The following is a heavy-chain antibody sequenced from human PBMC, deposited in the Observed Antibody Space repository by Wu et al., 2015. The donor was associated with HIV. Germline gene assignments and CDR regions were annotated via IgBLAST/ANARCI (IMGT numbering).Heavy chain of an antibody. Sequence: QVQLVQSGTEVKKPGSSVKVSCKASGGSFGNYAITWVRQAPGQGLEWMGGFIPMFTTTNYGHKFQGRVTITADASTGAAFMELSSLRPDDTAVYYCARGRGFADGRGRILTYNYDSSGDFFYYMDVVGHEGPRSSVSS. D-gene: IGHD3-22*01. CDR3: ARGRGFADGRGRILTYNYDSSGDFFYYMDV. V-gene: IGHV1-69*12. CDR1: GGSFGNYA. CDR2: FIPMFTTT. J-gene: IGHJ6*03.